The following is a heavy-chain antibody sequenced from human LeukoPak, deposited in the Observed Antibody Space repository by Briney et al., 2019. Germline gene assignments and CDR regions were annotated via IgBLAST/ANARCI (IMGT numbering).Heavy chain of an antibody. J-gene: IGHJ4*02. CDR1: GGSISSYY. Sequence: SETLSLTCTVSGGSISSYYWSWIRQPPGKGLEWIGYTYYSGSTNYNPSLKSRVTISVDTSKNQFSLKLSSVTAADTAVYYCARGRPVPVDYWGQGTLVTVSS. D-gene: IGHD4-17*01. V-gene: IGHV4-59*12. CDR3: ARGRPVPVDY. CDR2: TYYSGST.